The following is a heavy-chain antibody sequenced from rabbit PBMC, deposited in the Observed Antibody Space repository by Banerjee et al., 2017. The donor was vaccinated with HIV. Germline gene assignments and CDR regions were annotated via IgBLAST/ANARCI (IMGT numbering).Heavy chain of an antibody. Sequence: QEQLEESGGGLVQPEGSLTLTCTASGFSFSSGYDMCWVRQAPGKGPEWIACIYTGDGSTYYASWVNGRFTISKTSSSTVTLQMTSLTAADTATYFCARGEYYAGNNLWGPGTLVTVS. D-gene: IGHD4-2*01. V-gene: IGHV1S45*01. CDR1: GFSFSSGYD. CDR2: IYTGDGST. J-gene: IGHJ4*01. CDR3: ARGEYYAGNNL.